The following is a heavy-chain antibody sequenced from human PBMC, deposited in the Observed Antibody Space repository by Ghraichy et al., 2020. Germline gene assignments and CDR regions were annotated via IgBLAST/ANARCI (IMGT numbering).Heavy chain of an antibody. CDR3: ARHGIVVPAANSYYYYGMDV. Sequence: SETLSLTCTVSGGSISSSSYYWGWIRQPPGKGLEWIGSIYYSGSTYYNPSLKSRVTISVDTSKNQFSLKLSSVTAADTAVYYCARHGIVVPAANSYYYYGMDVWGQGTTVTVSS. CDR1: GGSISSSSYY. J-gene: IGHJ6*02. CDR2: IYYSGST. V-gene: IGHV4-39*01. D-gene: IGHD2-2*01.